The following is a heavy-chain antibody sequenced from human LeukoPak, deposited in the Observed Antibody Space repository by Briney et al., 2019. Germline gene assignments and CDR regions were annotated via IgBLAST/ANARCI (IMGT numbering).Heavy chain of an antibody. CDR2: ISAYNGNT. J-gene: IGHJ5*02. V-gene: IGHV1-18*01. CDR3: ARDIEHIVVVPAAMTYDDGFDT. Sequence: ASVKVSCKASGYSFTSYRISWVRQAPGQGLELMGWISAYNGNTNYAQTLQGRVTMPTDTSTRTAYLELRSLRSDDTAVYYCARDIEHIVVVPAAMTYDDGFDTWGQGTLVTVSS. D-gene: IGHD2-2*01. CDR1: GYSFTSYR.